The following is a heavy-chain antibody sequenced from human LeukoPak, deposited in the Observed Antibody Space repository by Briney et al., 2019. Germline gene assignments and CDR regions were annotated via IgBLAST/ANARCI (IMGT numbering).Heavy chain of an antibody. Sequence: GGSLRLSCAASGFTFSTYPMHWVRQAPGKGLEWVAVISYDDGTNKYYADSVKGRFTISRDNSKNTLYLQMNSLRAEDTAVYYCARLNLGYGYFLEATKHDYWGQGTPVTVSS. CDR2: ISYDDGTNK. D-gene: IGHD5-18*01. J-gene: IGHJ4*02. CDR1: GFTFSTYP. CDR3: ARLNLGYGYFLEATKHDY. V-gene: IGHV3-30-3*01.